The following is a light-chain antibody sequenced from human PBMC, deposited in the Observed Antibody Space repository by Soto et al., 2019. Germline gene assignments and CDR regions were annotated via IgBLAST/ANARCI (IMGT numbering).Light chain of an antibody. V-gene: IGLV2-14*01. Sequence: QSALTQPASVSGPPGQSITISSTGTTSDVGGYNYVSWYQQHPGKAPKLMIYDVSNRPSGVSNRFSGSKSGNTASLTISGLQAEDEADYYCSSYTSSSTPYVFGTGTKLTVL. CDR2: DVS. J-gene: IGLJ1*01. CDR1: TSDVGGYNY. CDR3: SSYTSSSTPYV.